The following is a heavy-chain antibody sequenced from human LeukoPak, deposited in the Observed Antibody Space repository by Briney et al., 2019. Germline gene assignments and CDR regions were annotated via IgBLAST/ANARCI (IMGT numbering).Heavy chain of an antibody. V-gene: IGHV1-18*01. Sequence: GASVKVSCKGSGYTFTSYGISWVRQAPGQGLEGMGWINAYNGNTNYAQKLQGRVTMTTDTSTSTAYMELRSLRSDDTAVYYCARAHSEYWDCSGGSCYNDYWGQGTLVTVSS. CDR3: ARAHSEYWDCSGGSCYNDY. CDR2: INAYNGNT. CDR1: GYTFTSYG. J-gene: IGHJ4*02. D-gene: IGHD2-15*01.